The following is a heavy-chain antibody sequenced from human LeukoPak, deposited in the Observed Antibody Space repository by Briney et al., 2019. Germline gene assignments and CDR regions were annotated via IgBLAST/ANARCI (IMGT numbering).Heavy chain of an antibody. V-gene: IGHV3-15*01. CDR3: ARVQESQESTLDR. J-gene: IGHJ5*02. Sequence: PWGTLCLSCAASGFTFSSYWMQWAGQAPGKELEGCGRTNGKTTVDTTNYPTSVKGRFTITRDDSKTTLYLQMNSLKIEATAVYYCARVQESQESTLDRWGQGTLVTVSS. CDR2: TNGKTTVDTT. CDR1: GFTFSSYW.